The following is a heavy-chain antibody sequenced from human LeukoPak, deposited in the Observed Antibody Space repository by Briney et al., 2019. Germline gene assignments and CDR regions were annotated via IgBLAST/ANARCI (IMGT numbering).Heavy chain of an antibody. J-gene: IGHJ5*02. CDR1: GYTFGTHW. CDR3: ARDYSGEWEQLTGWWFDP. Sequence: ASVKVSCKASGYTFGTHWMHWVRQAPGQGLEWMAIINPSGDVRSYAQKFQGRVTVTRDMSTRTVYMELSDLRPEDTAVYYYARDYSGEWEQLTGWWFDPWGQGTLVTVSS. D-gene: IGHD1-26*01. V-gene: IGHV1-46*01. CDR2: INPSGDVR.